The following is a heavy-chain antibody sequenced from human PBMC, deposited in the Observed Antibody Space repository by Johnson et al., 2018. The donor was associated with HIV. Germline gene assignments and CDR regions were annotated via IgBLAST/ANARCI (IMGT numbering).Heavy chain of an antibody. CDR3: ARGGSDVFDI. CDR1: GFTFSDYY. Sequence: QVQLVESGGGLVKPGGSLRLSCAASGFTFSDYYMSWIRQAPGKGLEWVSYITGSGTVVYYADSVKGRFTISMDNAKNSLYLQMNSLRADDTTVYYCARGGSDVFDIWGRGTMVTVSS. CDR2: ITGSGTVV. V-gene: IGHV3-11*04. D-gene: IGHD3-16*01. J-gene: IGHJ3*02.